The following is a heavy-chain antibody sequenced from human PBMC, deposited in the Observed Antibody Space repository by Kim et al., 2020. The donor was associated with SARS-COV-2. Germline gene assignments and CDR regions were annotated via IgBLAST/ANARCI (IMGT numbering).Heavy chain of an antibody. V-gene: IGHV1-69*13. CDR1: GGTFSSYA. D-gene: IGHD3-10*01. CDR2: IIPIFGTA. Sequence: SVKVSCKASGGTFSSYAISWVRQAPGQGLEWMGGIIPIFGTANYAQKFQGRVTITADESTSTAYMELSSLRSEDTAVYYCAREAVWFGELWPDYYYYYGMDVWGQGTTVTVSS. CDR3: AREAVWFGELWPDYYYYYGMDV. J-gene: IGHJ6*02.